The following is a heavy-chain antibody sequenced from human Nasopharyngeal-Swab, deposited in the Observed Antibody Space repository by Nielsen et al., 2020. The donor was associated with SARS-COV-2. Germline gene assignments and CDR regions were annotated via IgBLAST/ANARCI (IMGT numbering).Heavy chain of an antibody. V-gene: IGHV3-11*04. Sequence: GESLKISCAASGFTFSDYYMSWIRQAPGKGLEWVSYISSSSSTIYYADSVKGRFTISRDNAKNSLYLQMNSLRDEDTAVYYCATDYYGSGSYYNLYYYYGMDVWGQGTTVTVSS. CDR1: GFTFSDYY. CDR3: ATDYYGSGSYYNLYYYYGMDV. J-gene: IGHJ6*02. D-gene: IGHD3-10*01. CDR2: ISSSSSTI.